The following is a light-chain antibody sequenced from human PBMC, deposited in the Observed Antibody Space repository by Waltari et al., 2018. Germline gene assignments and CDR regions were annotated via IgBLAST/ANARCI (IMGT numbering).Light chain of an antibody. CDR3: QQRDSLLVT. CDR2: DAS. CDR1: QSVSSY. J-gene: IGKJ4*01. Sequence: EIVLTQSPATLSLSPGERATLSCKTSQSVSSYLAWYQQKPGQAPRLLLCDASNRAAGIPARFSGSGSGTDFTLTISSLEPEDFAVYYCQQRDSLLVTFGVGTKVQI. V-gene: IGKV3-11*01.